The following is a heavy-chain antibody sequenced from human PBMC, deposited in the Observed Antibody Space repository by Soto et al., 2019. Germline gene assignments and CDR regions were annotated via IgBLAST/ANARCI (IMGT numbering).Heavy chain of an antibody. V-gene: IGHV3-7*04. CDR2: IKEDGTEK. CDR1: GFSFDTHW. CDR3: AGGGAYIFYGDPA. Sequence: ESGGGLVQPGGSLRLSCVASGFSFDTHWMTWVRQTPGKGLEWVANIKEDGTEKNYVDSVKGRFSISRDNAKNSLYLQMNSLRGEDTVVYYCAGGGAYIFYGDPAGGQGILVTVSS. D-gene: IGHD4-17*01. J-gene: IGHJ4*02.